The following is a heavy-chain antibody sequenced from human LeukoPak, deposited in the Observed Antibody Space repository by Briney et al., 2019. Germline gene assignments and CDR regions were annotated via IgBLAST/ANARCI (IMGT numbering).Heavy chain of an antibody. CDR1: GDSISTYY. CDR2: IHHSGKT. J-gene: IGHJ4*02. D-gene: IGHD2-8*01. CDR3: ARYYCPNGSCQGFDY. Sequence: SETLSLTCTVSGDSISTYYWSWIRQPPGKGLEWIGYIHHSGKTNSNPSLKGRVTISADTPNNQFSLRLSSVTAADTAVYYCARYYCPNGSCQGFDYWGQGTLVTVSS. V-gene: IGHV4-59*01.